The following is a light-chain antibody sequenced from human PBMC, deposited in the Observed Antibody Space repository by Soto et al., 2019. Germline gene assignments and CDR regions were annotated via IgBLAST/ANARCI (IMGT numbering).Light chain of an antibody. CDR1: SSDVGGYKY. Sequence: QSALTQPASVSGSPGQSITISCTGTSSDVGGYKYVSWYQQHPGKAPKLMVYEVSHRPSGVPNRFSGSKSRNTASLTISGLQAEDEADYYCSSYISSSSLYVFGTGTKLTVL. V-gene: IGLV2-14*01. J-gene: IGLJ1*01. CDR2: EVS. CDR3: SSYISSSSLYV.